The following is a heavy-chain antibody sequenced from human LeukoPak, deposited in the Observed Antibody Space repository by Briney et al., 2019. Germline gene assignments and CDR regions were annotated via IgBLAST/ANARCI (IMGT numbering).Heavy chain of an antibody. CDR1: GFTFSSYA. CDR2: ISSNGGST. CDR3: ARASPRYYYDSSGYYQTFDY. J-gene: IGHJ4*02. V-gene: IGHV3-64*04. D-gene: IGHD3-22*01. Sequence: PGGSLRLSCSASGFTFSSYAMHWVRQAPGKGLEYVSAISSNGGSTYYADSVKGRFTISRDNSKNTLYLQMNSLRAEDTAVYYCARASPRYYYDSSGYYQTFDYWGQGTLVTVSS.